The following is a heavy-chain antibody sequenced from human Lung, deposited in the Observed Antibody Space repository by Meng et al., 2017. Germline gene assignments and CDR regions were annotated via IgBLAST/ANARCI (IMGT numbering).Heavy chain of an antibody. CDR2: IYHSGGT. J-gene: IGHJ4*02. Sequence: VHLEESGAGSVKPSGTLSLTCGVSGGAISSSNWWSWVRQPPGKGLEWIGEIYHSGGTKYNPSLKSRVTISVDKSKNQFSLKLSSVTAADTAVYYCARGLGEAVVPRTMFDYWGQGTLVTVSS. D-gene: IGHD2-2*01. V-gene: IGHV4-4*02. CDR1: GGAISSSNW. CDR3: ARGLGEAVVPRTMFDY.